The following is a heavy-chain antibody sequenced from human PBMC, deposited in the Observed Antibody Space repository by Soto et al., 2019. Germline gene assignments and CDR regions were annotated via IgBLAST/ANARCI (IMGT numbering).Heavy chain of an antibody. D-gene: IGHD2-21*02. CDR1: EGNSRGLC. J-gene: IGHJ3*02. CDR2: IYYSGST. CDR3: ASYCGGDCYKGALDI. Sequence: TVSEGNSRGLCWRRIRKKKGKGLEWIGYIYYSGSTNYNPSLKSRVTISVDTSKNQFSLKLSSVTAADTAVYYFASYCGGDCYKGALDIWGQGTMDT. V-gene: IGHV4-59*11.